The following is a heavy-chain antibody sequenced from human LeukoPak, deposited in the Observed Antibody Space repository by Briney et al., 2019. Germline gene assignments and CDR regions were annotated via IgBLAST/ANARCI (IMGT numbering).Heavy chain of an antibody. D-gene: IGHD3-10*01. J-gene: IGHJ4*02. CDR2: IYYTGST. Sequence: PSETLSLTCTVSGGSISGSSYYWDWIRQPPGKGLEWIGSIYYTGSTHYNPSLKSRVTISVDTSKNHFSLKLNSVTATDTAVYYCARHGGSGAPDNWGQGTLVTVSS. V-gene: IGHV4-39*01. CDR3: ARHGGSGAPDN. CDR1: GGSISGSSYY.